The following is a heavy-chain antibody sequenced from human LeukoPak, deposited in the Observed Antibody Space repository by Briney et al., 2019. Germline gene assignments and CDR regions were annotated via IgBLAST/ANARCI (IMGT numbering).Heavy chain of an antibody. J-gene: IGHJ4*02. CDR1: GFAFNTYS. Sequence: GGSLRLSCAASGFAFNTYSMNWVRQAPGKGLEWVSFIFSSSTYIYYADSVKGRFTISRDNAKNSLYLQMNSLRAEDTAVYYCARERGIVGASDYWGQGTLVTVSS. CDR2: IFSSSTYI. V-gene: IGHV3-21*01. CDR3: ARERGIVGASDY. D-gene: IGHD1-26*01.